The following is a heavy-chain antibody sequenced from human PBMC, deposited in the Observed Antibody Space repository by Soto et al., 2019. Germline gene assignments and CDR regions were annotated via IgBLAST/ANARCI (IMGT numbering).Heavy chain of an antibody. CDR1: GGSISSYY. J-gene: IGHJ5*02. Sequence: QVQLLESGPGLVKPSETLSLTCTVSGGSISSYYWSWIRQPPGKGLEWIGYIYHRGSSNYNPSLKSRVTRLLNTSKNQLSLQLSSVTAADTAVYYCARQRAVVVTQWCCDPCGQGTLVTVSS. CDR2: IYHRGSS. CDR3: ARQRAVVVTQWCCDP. V-gene: IGHV4-59*08. D-gene: IGHD2-15*01.